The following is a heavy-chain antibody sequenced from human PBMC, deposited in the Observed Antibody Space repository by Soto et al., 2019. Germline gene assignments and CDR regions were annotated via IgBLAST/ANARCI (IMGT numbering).Heavy chain of an antibody. J-gene: IGHJ4*02. CDR1: GFTFITYT. CDR2: ISSSSSYI. Sequence: EVQLVESGGGLVKPGGSLRLSCAASGFTFITYTMDWVRQAPGKGLEWVSSISSSSSYIYYADSVKGRFTISRDNARNSVHLQMNSLRDEDTAVYFCAGVRTSSWSLDYWGQGTLVTVFS. V-gene: IGHV3-21*01. CDR3: AGVRTSSWSLDY. D-gene: IGHD6-13*01.